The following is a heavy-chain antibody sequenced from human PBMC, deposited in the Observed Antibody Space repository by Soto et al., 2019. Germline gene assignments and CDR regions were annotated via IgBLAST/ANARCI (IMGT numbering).Heavy chain of an antibody. Sequence: QVQLVQSGAEVKKPGASVKVSCKASGYTFTSYDIIWVRQATGQGLEWMGWMNPSTGNTDSAEKFQGRLIMTRNTSISTVYMELSSPSFEDTAVYYCARGRIIVAGGFDPWGQGTLVTVSS. CDR2: MNPSTGNT. CDR1: GYTFTSYD. CDR3: ARGRIIVAGGFDP. D-gene: IGHD6-19*01. J-gene: IGHJ5*02. V-gene: IGHV1-8*01.